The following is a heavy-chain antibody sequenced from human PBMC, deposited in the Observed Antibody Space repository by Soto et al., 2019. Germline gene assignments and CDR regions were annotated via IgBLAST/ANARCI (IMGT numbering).Heavy chain of an antibody. CDR3: ARTYYYDSSGYSLDY. D-gene: IGHD3-22*01. CDR1: VFTVSSNY. Sequence: GGSLRLSCAASVFTVSSNYMSWVRQAQGKGLEWVSVIYSGGSTYYADSVKGRFTISRDNSKNTLYLQMNSLRAEDTAVYYCARTYYYDSSGYSLDYWGQGTLVTVSS. V-gene: IGHV3-66*01. J-gene: IGHJ4*02. CDR2: IYSGGST.